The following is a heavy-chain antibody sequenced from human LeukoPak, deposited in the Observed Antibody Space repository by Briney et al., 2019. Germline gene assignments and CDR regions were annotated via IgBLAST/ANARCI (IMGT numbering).Heavy chain of an antibody. CDR1: GGSISGYY. J-gene: IGHJ2*01. V-gene: IGHV4-4*07. CDR3: ARVQTFRGSNWYFDL. CDR2: IYTSGST. Sequence: PSETLSLTCTVSGGSISGYYWSWIRQPAGKGLEWIGRIYTSGSTNYNPSLKSRVTMSVDTSKNQFSLKLSSVTAADTAVYYCARVQTFRGSNWYFDLWGRGTLVTVSS. D-gene: IGHD1-26*01.